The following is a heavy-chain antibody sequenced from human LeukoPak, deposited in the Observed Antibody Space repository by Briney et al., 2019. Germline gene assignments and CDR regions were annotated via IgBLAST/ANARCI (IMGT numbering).Heavy chain of an antibody. D-gene: IGHD5-12*01. CDR2: INSISGEI. V-gene: IGHV3-48*02. Sequence: GGSLRLSCVASGYTFSYYSMNWVRQAPGKGLEWVSYINSISGEIWYADSVKGRFTISRDDAKNSLYLQMNSLRDEDTAVYYCARDHGYAFDYWGQGTLVTVSS. CDR3: ARDHGYAFDY. J-gene: IGHJ4*02. CDR1: GYTFSYYS.